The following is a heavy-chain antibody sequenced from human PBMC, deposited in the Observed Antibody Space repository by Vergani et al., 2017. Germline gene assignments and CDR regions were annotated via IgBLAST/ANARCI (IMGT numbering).Heavy chain of an antibody. CDR3: ARDMVRGGIPLNYGRDV. Sequence: QVQLVQSGAEVKKPGASVKVSCKASGYTFSSYYMHWVRQAPGQGLEWMGIINPSGGSTSYAQKFQGRVTMTRDTSTSTVYMELSSLRTEDSAVYYCARDMVRGGIPLNYGRDVWGQGSTVTVSS. CDR2: INPSGGST. D-gene: IGHD3-10*01. V-gene: IGHV1-46*03. CDR1: GYTFSSYY. J-gene: IGHJ6*02.